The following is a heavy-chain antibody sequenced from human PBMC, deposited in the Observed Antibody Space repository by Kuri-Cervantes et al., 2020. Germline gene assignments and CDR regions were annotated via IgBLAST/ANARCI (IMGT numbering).Heavy chain of an antibody. D-gene: IGHD2-21*01. V-gene: IGHV3-30*02. J-gene: IGHJ4*02. CDR1: GFTFRNFG. CDR3: TSRPGVVDTLGSFDY. Sequence: GESLKISCAASGFTFRNFGMHWVRQAPGKGLEWVGFIQYDGNKNYYTDSVKDRFTISRDNSRNTLYLHLSSLRAEDTAVYYCTSRPGVVDTLGSFDYWGQGTLVTVSS. CDR2: IQYDGNKN.